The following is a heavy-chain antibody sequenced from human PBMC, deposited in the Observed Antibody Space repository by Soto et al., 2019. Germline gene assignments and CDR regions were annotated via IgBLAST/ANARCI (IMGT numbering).Heavy chain of an antibody. CDR2: INPNSGGT. CDR3: ARGQQLVLIRGAYCGMDV. J-gene: IGHJ6*02. CDR1: GYTFTGYY. V-gene: IGHV1-2*02. D-gene: IGHD6-6*01. Sequence: ASVKVSCKASGYTFTGYYMHWVRQAPGQGLEWMGWINPNSGGTNYAQKFQGRVTMTRDTSISTAYMELSRLRSDDTAVYYCARGQQLVLIRGAYCGMDVWGQGTTVTVSS.